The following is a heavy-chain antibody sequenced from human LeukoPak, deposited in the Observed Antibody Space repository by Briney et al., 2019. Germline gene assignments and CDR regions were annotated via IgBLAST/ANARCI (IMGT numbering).Heavy chain of an antibody. J-gene: IGHJ4*02. CDR3: AREVVSLGELSLPDY. CDR1: GFTFSSYV. D-gene: IGHD3-16*02. V-gene: IGHV3-33*01. Sequence: GRSLRLSCAASGFTFSSYVMHWVRQAPGRGLEWVAVIWYDGSNKYYADSVKGRFTISRDNSKNTLYLQMNSLRAEDTAVYYCAREVVSLGELSLPDYWGQGTLVTVSS. CDR2: IWYDGSNK.